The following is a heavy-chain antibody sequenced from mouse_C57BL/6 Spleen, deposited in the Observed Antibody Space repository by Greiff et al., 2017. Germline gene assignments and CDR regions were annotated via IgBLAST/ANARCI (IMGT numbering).Heavy chain of an antibody. CDR2: IRNKANNHAT. D-gene: IGHD2-1*01. V-gene: IGHV6-6*01. J-gene: IGHJ3*01. Sequence: EVKLEESGGGLVQPGGSMKLSCAASGFTFSDAWMDWVRQSPEKGLEWVAEIRNKANNHATYYAESVKGRFTISRDDSKSSVYLQMNSLIAEDTGIYYCTPSTAWFAYWGQGTLVTVSA. CDR1: GFTFSDAW. CDR3: TPSTAWFAY.